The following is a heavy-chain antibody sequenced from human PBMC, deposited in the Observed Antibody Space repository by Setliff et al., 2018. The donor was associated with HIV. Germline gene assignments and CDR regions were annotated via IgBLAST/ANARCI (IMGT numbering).Heavy chain of an antibody. D-gene: IGHD3-3*01. J-gene: IGHJ5*02. Sequence: ASVKVSCKASGYTFTSYDINWVRQATGQGLEWMGWMNPNSGNTGYAQKFQGRVTMTRNTSISTAYMELSSLRSEDTAVYYCARGLTYYNFWSGYRYNWFYPWGQGTLVTVSS. CDR3: ARGLTYYNFWSGYRYNWFYP. V-gene: IGHV1-8*02. CDR2: MNPNSGNT. CDR1: GYTFTSYD.